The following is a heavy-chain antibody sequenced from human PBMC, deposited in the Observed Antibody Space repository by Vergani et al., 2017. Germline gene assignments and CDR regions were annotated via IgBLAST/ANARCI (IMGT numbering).Heavy chain of an antibody. V-gene: IGHV4-61*02. CDR3: ARGSRGYSGYDYFNWFDP. Sequence: QLQLPKSGPGLVKPSQTLSLTCTVSGGSISSGSYYWSWIRQPAGKGLEWIGRIYTSGSTYYNPSLKSRVTISVDTSKNQFSLKLSSVTAADTAVYYCARGSRGYSGYDYFNWFDPWGQGTLVTVSS. D-gene: IGHD5-12*01. CDR2: IYTSGST. J-gene: IGHJ5*02. CDR1: GGSISSGSYY.